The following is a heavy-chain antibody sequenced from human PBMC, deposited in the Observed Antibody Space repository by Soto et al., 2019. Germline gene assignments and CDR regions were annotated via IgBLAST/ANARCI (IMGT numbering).Heavy chain of an antibody. CDR3: ARPAGRVDYFDY. CDR2: ISSSSSTI. D-gene: IGHD2-15*01. CDR1: GLVFSTYS. V-gene: IGHV3-48*02. Sequence: EVQLVESGGGLVQPGGSLRLSCAASGLVFSTYSMNWVRQAPGKGLEWVSYISSSSSTIYYADSVQGRFTISRDNAKNSLYLQVNSLRDEDTAVYYCARPAGRVDYFDYWGQGTLVTVSS. J-gene: IGHJ4*02.